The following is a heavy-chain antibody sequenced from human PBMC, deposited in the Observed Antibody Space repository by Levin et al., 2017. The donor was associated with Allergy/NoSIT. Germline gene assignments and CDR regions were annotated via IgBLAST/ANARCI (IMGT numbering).Heavy chain of an antibody. Sequence: PGGSLRLSCAASGFTFSSYAMSWVRQAPGKGLEWVSAISGSGGSTYYADSVKGRFTISRDNSKNTLYLQMNSLRAEDTAVYYCAKFADGTMVRGAPGLYYDYGMDVWGQGTTVTVSS. CDR2: ISGSGGST. CDR3: AKFADGTMVRGAPGLYYDYGMDV. J-gene: IGHJ6*02. V-gene: IGHV3-23*01. D-gene: IGHD3-10*01. CDR1: GFTFSSYA.